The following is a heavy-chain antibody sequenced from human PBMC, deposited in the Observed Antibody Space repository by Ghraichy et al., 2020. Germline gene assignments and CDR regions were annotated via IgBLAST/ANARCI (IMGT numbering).Heavy chain of an antibody. D-gene: IGHD3-16*01. CDR3: ARGDGGYCGLVV. CDR2: IYFDGNT. J-gene: IGHJ6*02. CDR1: GGSVSGYY. V-gene: IGHV4-4*07. Sequence: SATLSLTCTVSGGSVSGYYWSWIRQPAGKALEWIGRIYFDGNTNYNPYIQSRVTMSMDTSRDPFSLILTSLTAADTAIYYCARGDGGYCGLVVWGPGTTVIVSS.